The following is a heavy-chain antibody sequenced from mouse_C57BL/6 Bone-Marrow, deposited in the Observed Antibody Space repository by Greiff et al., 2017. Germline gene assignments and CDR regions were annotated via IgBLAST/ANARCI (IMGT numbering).Heavy chain of an antibody. D-gene: IGHD2-1*01. V-gene: IGHV5-12*01. CDR2: ISNGGGST. CDR1: GFPFSDYY. J-gene: IGHJ1*03. Sequence: EVKLVESGGGLVQPGGSLKLSCAASGFPFSDYYMYWVRQTPEKRLEWVAYISNGGGSTYYPDTVKGRFTISRDNAKNTLYLQMSRLKSEDTAMYYWARYGNYSYWYCDVWGTGTTVTVSS. CDR3: ARYGNYSYWYCDV.